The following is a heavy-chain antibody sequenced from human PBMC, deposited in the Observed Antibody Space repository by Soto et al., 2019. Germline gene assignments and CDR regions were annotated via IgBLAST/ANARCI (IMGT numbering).Heavy chain of an antibody. V-gene: IGHV1-18*01. CDR3: ARYSSSPYYYYYYGMDV. J-gene: IGHJ6*02. D-gene: IGHD6-13*01. CDR2: ISAYNGNT. CDR1: GYTFTSYG. Sequence: QVQLVQSGAEVKKPGASVKVFCKASGYTFTSYGISWVRQAPGQGLEWMGWISAYNGNTNYAKKLQGRVTMTTDTSTSTAYMELRSLRSDDTAVYYCARYSSSPYYYYYYGMDVWGQGTTVTVSS.